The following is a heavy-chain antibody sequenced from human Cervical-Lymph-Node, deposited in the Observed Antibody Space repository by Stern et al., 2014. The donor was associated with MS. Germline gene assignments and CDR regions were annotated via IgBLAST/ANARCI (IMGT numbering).Heavy chain of an antibody. Sequence: VQLGQSGAEVKKPGEPLKISCEGSEYNFVNNWIDWVRQMPGKGLEWMGAIYPVDSTVPYSPSVQGRVTITADKSSSTAYLQWSSLRASDTAIYYCARHKGQSGTGGYSGKDVWGQGTTVIVSS. CDR2: IYPVDSTV. CDR3: ARHKGQSGTGGYSGKDV. J-gene: IGHJ6*02. D-gene: IGHD2-21*01. V-gene: IGHV5-51*01. CDR1: EYNFVNNW.